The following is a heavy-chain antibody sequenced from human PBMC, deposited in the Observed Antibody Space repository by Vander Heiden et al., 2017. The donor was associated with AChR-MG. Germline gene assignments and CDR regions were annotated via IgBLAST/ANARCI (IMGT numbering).Heavy chain of an antibody. J-gene: IGHJ2*01. CDR2: VYHSGST. D-gene: IGHD6-6*01. V-gene: IGHV4-59*12. Sequence: QVQLQESGPGLVKPSETLSLTCTVSGGPIRTYYWSWLRQPPGKGLGWIGYVYHSGSTYYNPSLKNRVTISVDTSMNQFSLKLSSVTGADTAVYYCARDAVKYSASLTYFDLWGRGTLVTVSS. CDR3: ARDAVKYSASLTYFDL. CDR1: GGPIRTYY.